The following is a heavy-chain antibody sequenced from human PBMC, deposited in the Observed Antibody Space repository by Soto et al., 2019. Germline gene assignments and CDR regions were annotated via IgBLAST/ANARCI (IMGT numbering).Heavy chain of an antibody. J-gene: IGHJ6*02. CDR2: IYHSGST. Sequence: SETLSLTCAVSGGSTSSSNWWSWVRQPPGKGLEWIGEIYHSGSTNYNPSLKSRVTISVDKSKNQFSLKLSSVTAADTAVYYCARGPDGSSWYVVYYYYGMDVWGQGTTVTVSS. V-gene: IGHV4-4*02. D-gene: IGHD6-13*01. CDR3: ARGPDGSSWYVVYYYYGMDV. CDR1: GGSTSSSNW.